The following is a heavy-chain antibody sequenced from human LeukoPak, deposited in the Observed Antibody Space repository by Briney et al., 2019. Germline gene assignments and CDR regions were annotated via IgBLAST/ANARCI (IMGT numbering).Heavy chain of an antibody. V-gene: IGHV1-69*10. CDR2: INPILGIA. CDR1: GYTFTGYY. CDR3: ARERYSSSWYPPDAFDI. Sequence: GASVKVSCKASGYTFTGYYMHWVRQAPGQGLEWMGWINPILGIANYAQKFQGRVTITADKSTSTAYMELSSLRSEDTAVYYCARERYSSSWYPPDAFDIWGQGTMVTVSS. J-gene: IGHJ3*02. D-gene: IGHD6-13*01.